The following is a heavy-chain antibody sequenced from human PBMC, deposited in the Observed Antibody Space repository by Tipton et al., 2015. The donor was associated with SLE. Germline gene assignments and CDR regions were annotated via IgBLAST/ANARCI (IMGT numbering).Heavy chain of an antibody. Sequence: SLRLSCAASGFTFSGYWMTWVRQSPEKGLEWVSSISSSSSYIYYADSVKGRFTISRDNAKNSLYLQMNSLRAEDTAVYYCAREVSVVPGAIQYYYYYYMDVWGKGTTVTVSS. V-gene: IGHV3-21*01. J-gene: IGHJ6*03. CDR3: AREVSVVPGAIQYYYYYYMDV. D-gene: IGHD2-2*02. CDR1: GFTFSGYW. CDR2: ISSSSSYI.